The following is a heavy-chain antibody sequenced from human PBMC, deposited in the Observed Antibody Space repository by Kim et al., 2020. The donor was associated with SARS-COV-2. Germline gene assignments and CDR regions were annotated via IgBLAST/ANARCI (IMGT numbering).Heavy chain of an antibody. CDR2: IYSGGSST. Sequence: GGSLRLSCAASGFTFSSYAMSWVRQAPGKGLEWVSVIYSGGSSTYYADSVKGRFTISRDNSKNTLYLQMNSLRAEDTAVYYCAKDRGSSGWYAGDYYYYGMDVWGQGTTVTVSS. V-gene: IGHV3-23*03. J-gene: IGHJ6*02. D-gene: IGHD6-19*01. CDR1: GFTFSSYA. CDR3: AKDRGSSGWYAGDYYYYGMDV.